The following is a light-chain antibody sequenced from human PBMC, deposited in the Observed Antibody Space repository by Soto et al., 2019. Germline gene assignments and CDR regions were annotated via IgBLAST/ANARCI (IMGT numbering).Light chain of an antibody. CDR2: EAT. V-gene: IGLV2-23*02. J-gene: IGLJ1*01. CDR1: SSDVGRNNI. CDR3: CSCSYRGTFTYV. Sequence: QSALTQPASVSGSPGQSITISCTGTSSDVGRNNIISWYQQHPGSAPKLIIYEATKRPSGVSNRFSGSKSDNTASLTISRLQAEDEADYYCCSCSYRGTFTYVFGSGTKLTVL.